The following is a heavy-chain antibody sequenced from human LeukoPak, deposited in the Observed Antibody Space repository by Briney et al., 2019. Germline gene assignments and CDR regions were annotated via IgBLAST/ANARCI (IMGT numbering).Heavy chain of an antibody. CDR2: FDPEDGET. J-gene: IGHJ4*02. CDR1: GYTLTELS. D-gene: IGHD6-19*01. CDR3: AASIAVAGFFDY. Sequence: ASEKVSCKVSGYTLTELSMHWVRQAPGKGLEWMGGFDPEDGETIYAQKFQGRVTMTEDTSTDTAYMELSSLRSEDTAVYYCAASIAVAGFFDYWGQGTLVTVSS. V-gene: IGHV1-24*01.